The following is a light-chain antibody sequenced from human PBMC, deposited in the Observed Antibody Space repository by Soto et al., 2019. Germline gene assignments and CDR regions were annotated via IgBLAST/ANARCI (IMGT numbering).Light chain of an antibody. V-gene: IGLV2-23*02. Sequence: QPELTQPASVSGSPGQSITISCTRTSSDVGSYNLVSWHQQHPGKAPKLMIYEVSKRPSGVSNRFSGSKSGNTASLTISGLQAEDEADYYCCSYAGSSTYVFGTGTKVTVL. CDR1: SSDVGSYNL. CDR3: CSYAGSSTYV. CDR2: EVS. J-gene: IGLJ1*01.